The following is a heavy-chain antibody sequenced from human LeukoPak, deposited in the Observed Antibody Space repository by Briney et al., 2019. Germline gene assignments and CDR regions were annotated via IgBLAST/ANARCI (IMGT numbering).Heavy chain of an antibody. Sequence: ASETLSLTCAVYGESFSGYYWSWIRQPPGKGLEWIGEINHSGSTNYNPSLKSRVTTSVDTSKNQFSLKLRSVTAADTAVYYCARNYYDGSGYYFWGQGTQVTVSS. CDR3: ARNYYDGSGYYF. CDR1: GESFSGYY. V-gene: IGHV4-34*01. D-gene: IGHD3-22*01. CDR2: INHSGST. J-gene: IGHJ4*02.